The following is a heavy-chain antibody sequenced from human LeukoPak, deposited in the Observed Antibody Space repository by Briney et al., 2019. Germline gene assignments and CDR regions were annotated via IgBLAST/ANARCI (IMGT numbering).Heavy chain of an antibody. J-gene: IGHJ6*02. Sequence: GGSLRLSCVGSGFTSIGYALTWGRQAPGKGVEWVSGISGGGVTTYYADSVKGRFTISRDNSKNTLYLQMNSLRADDTAIYYCARNQQLGGHSYYYYGMDVWGQGTTVTVSS. D-gene: IGHD3-16*01. V-gene: IGHV3-23*01. CDR2: ISGGGVTT. CDR1: GFTSIGYA. CDR3: ARNQQLGGHSYYYYGMDV.